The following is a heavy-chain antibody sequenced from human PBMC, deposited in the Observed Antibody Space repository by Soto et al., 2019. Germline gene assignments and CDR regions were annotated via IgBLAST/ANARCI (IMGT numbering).Heavy chain of an antibody. CDR2: IYSGGST. D-gene: IGHD3-3*01. Sequence: VGSLRISCAASGRSGSSNYMSWVRQAPGKGLEWVAVIYSGGSTYYADSVKGRFTISRDDSKNTVFLQMDRLRAEDTALYYCAIFYDFWTGPRDYWGQGILVTVSS. V-gene: IGHV3-53*01. CDR1: GRSGSSNY. J-gene: IGHJ4*02. CDR3: AIFYDFWTGPRDY.